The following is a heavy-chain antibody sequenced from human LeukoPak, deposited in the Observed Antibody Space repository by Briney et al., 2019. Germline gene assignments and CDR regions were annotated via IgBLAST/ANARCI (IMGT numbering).Heavy chain of an antibody. J-gene: IGHJ4*02. Sequence: GRSVSLSRLPSVFTLSSYGLHWVGQAPAKGREWVAVIWYDGSNKYYADSLKGRFTVSRNNSKDTVYLQMNSQRAEDTAVYYCAREGGSCSSPGCYLDYWGQGTLVTVSS. CDR2: IWYDGSNK. CDR3: AREGGSCSSPGCYLDY. D-gene: IGHD2-2*01. CDR1: VFTLSSYG. V-gene: IGHV3-33*01.